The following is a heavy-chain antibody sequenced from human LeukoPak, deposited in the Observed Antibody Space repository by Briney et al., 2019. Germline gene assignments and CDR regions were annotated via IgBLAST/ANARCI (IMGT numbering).Heavy chain of an antibody. CDR3: ARGERGDY. CDR2: ISSIGTTI. CDR1: GFTFSSYW. Sequence: GSLRLSCAASGFTFSSYWMSWVRQAPGKGLEWVSYISSIGTTIYYADSVKGRFTISRDNAKNSLYLQMNSLGAEDTAVYYCARGERGDYWGQGTLVTVSS. V-gene: IGHV3-48*04. D-gene: IGHD1-26*01. J-gene: IGHJ4*02.